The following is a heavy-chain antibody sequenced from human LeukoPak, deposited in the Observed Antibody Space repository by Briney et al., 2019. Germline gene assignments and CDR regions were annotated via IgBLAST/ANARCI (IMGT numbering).Heavy chain of an antibody. CDR3: ARDESLQLWSYYYYYYGTDV. CDR2: ISSSSSTI. V-gene: IGHV3-48*04. CDR1: GFTFSSYS. Sequence: GGSLRLSCAASGFTFSSYSMNWVRQAPGKGLEWVSYISSSSSTIYYADSVKGRFTISRDNAKNSLYLQMNSLRAEDTAVYYCARDESLQLWSYYYYYYGTDVWGQGTTVTVSS. D-gene: IGHD5-18*01. J-gene: IGHJ6*02.